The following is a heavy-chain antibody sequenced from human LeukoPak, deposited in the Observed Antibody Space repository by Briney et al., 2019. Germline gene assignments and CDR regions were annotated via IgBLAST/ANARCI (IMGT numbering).Heavy chain of an antibody. Sequence: SETLSLTCTVSGGSISSYYWSWIRQPPGKGLEWIGYIYYSGSTNYNPSLKSRVTISVDTSKNQFSLKLSSVTAADTAVYYCARDPVGVGYFDYWGQGTLVTVSS. V-gene: IGHV4-59*01. CDR3: ARDPVGVGYFDY. CDR2: IYYSGST. J-gene: IGHJ4*02. CDR1: GGSISSYY. D-gene: IGHD3-10*01.